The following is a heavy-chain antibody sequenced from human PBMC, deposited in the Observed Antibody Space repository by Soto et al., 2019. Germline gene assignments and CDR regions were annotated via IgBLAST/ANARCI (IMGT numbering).Heavy chain of an antibody. V-gene: IGHV3-13*01. Sequence: EEQLVESGGGLVQPGGSLRLSCAASGFTFSSSDMLWVRQVTGKGLEWVSAIGAGGDTYYPDSVKGRFTISRENAKNSLYLQMNSLRDEDTAVYFCAREGRSSTWYDWYFDLWGRGTLVTVSS. J-gene: IGHJ2*01. CDR3: AREGRSSTWYDWYFDL. CDR1: GFTFSSSD. D-gene: IGHD6-13*01. CDR2: IGAGGDT.